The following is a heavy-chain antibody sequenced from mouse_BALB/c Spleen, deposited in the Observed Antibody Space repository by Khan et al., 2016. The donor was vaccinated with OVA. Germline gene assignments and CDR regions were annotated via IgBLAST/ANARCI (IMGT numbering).Heavy chain of an antibody. CDR1: GYTFTNYG. D-gene: IGHD2-10*01. V-gene: IGHV9-3-1*01. CDR3: ARPPYFSYVKVY. J-gene: IGHJ4*01. Sequence: QIQLVQSGPELKKPGETVKISCKASGYTFTNYGMNWVKQAPGKGLKWMGWINTYTGEPTYADDFKGRFAFSLETSASTAYLQINNLKNEDTATXFCARPPYFSYVKVYWGQGTSGNVSS. CDR2: INTYTGEP.